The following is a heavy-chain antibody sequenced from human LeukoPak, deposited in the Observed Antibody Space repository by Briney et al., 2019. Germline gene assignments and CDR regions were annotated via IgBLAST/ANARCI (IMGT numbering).Heavy chain of an antibody. J-gene: IGHJ4*02. V-gene: IGHV3-21*01. D-gene: IGHD5-18*01. Sequence: GGSLRLSCAASGFTFSSYSMNWVRLAPGKGLEWVSSISSSSSYIYYADSVKGRFTISRDNAKNSLYLQMNSLRAEDTAVYYCARAIADTAMAPDYWGQGTLVTVSS. CDR2: ISSSSSYI. CDR3: ARAIADTAMAPDY. CDR1: GFTFSSYS.